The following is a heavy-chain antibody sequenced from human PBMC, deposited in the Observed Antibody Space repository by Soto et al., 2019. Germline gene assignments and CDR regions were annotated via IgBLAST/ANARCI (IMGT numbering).Heavy chain of an antibody. Sequence: EVQLVESGGGLVQPEGSLRLACVVSGITFSTYRMHWVRQAPGKGLVWVSHITSDGTVRHYTDSVRGRFIISRDNAKNTVFLQMISLRAVDTAVYYCARGNYDFSSGYYLDYWGQGTLVTVSS. D-gene: IGHD3-3*01. CDR3: ARGNYDFSSGYYLDY. V-gene: IGHV3-74*01. J-gene: IGHJ4*02. CDR1: GITFSTYR. CDR2: ITSDGTVR.